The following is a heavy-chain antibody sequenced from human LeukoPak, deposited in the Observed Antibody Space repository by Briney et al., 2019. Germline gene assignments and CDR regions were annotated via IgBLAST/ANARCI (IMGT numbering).Heavy chain of an antibody. CDR2: IKSKRDGGTT. Sequence: GGSLRLSCAASGFTFNNAWMSWVRQAPGKGMEWVGRIKSKRDGGTTDYAAPVKGRFTISRDDSTTTLNLQTNSLKTEDTAVYYCTTVTSGSGTYHKYYFDYWGQGTLVTVSS. J-gene: IGHJ4*02. V-gene: IGHV3-15*01. D-gene: IGHD3-10*01. CDR3: TTVTSGSGTYHKYYFDY. CDR1: GFTFNNAW.